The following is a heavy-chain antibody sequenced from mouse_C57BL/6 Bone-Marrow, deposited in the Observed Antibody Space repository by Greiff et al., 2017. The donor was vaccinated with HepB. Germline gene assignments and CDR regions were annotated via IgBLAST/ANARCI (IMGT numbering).Heavy chain of an antibody. V-gene: IGHV1-5*01. J-gene: IGHJ3*01. CDR1: GYTFTSYW. D-gene: IGHD3-1*01. Sequence: VQLKQSGTVLARPGASVKMSCKTSGYTFTSYWMHWVKQRPGQGLEWIGAIYPGNSDTSYNQKFKGKAKLTAVTSASTAYMELSSLTNEDSAVYYCTKTGYDWFAYWGQGTLVTVSA. CDR2: IYPGNSDT. CDR3: TKTGYDWFAY.